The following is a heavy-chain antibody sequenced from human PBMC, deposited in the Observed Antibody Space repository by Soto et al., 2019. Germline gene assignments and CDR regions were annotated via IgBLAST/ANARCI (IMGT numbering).Heavy chain of an antibody. Sequence: QVQLVQSGAEVKKPGASVKVSCKASGYTFTSYAMQWVRQAPGQRLEWMGWINAGNGNTKYSQKVQGRVTITSDTSASTDYRELSSLRSEDTAVYYCARDLGGWTDYWGQGTLVTVSS. J-gene: IGHJ4*02. V-gene: IGHV1-3*01. CDR2: INAGNGNT. CDR3: ARDLGGWTDY. D-gene: IGHD6-19*01. CDR1: GYTFTSYA.